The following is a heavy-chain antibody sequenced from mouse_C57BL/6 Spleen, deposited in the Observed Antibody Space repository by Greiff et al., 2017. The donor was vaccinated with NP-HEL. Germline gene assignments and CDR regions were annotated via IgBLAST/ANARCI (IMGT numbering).Heavy chain of an antibody. CDR1: GYTFTSYW. D-gene: IGHD1-1*01. CDR3: ARWSTTVGGFDY. CDR2: IDPSDSET. J-gene: IGHJ2*01. Sequence: VQLQQPGAELVRPGSSVKLSCKASGYTFTSYWMHWVKQRPIQGLEWIGNIDPSDSETHYNQKFKDKATLTVDKSSSTAYMQLSSLTSEDSAVYYCARWSTTVGGFDYWGQGTTLTVSS. V-gene: IGHV1-52*01.